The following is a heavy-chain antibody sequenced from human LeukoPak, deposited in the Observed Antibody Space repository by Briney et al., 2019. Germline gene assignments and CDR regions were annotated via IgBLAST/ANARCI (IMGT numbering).Heavy chain of an antibody. D-gene: IGHD2-15*01. CDR1: GFTVSSNY. J-gene: IGHJ3*02. V-gene: IGHV3-53*05. Sequence: GGSLRLSCAASGFTVSSNYMSWVRQAPGKGLEWVSVIYSGGSTYYADSVKGRFTISRDNSQNTLYLQMNGLRAEDTGVYYCATNAVVVAATGVLDIWGQGTMVTVSS. CDR3: ATNAVVVAATGVLDI. CDR2: IYSGGST.